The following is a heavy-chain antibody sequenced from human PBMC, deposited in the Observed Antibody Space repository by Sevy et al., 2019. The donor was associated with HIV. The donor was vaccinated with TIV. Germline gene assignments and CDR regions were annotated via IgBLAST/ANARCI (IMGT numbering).Heavy chain of an antibody. CDR2: IWYDGSKE. CDR1: GFNFSTYG. J-gene: IGHJ4*02. V-gene: IGHV3-33*01. Sequence: GGSLRLSCAASGFNFSTYGMNWVRQAPGKGLEWLGVIWYDGSKEYYADSVKGRFTISRENSKNTVYLQMNSLRVEDTAVYYCAGAPVEGYLYWGQGTLVTVSS. D-gene: IGHD3-16*02. CDR3: AGAPVEGYLY.